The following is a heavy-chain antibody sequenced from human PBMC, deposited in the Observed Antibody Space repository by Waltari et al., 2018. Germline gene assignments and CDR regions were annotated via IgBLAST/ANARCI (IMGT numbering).Heavy chain of an antibody. J-gene: IGHJ4*02. V-gene: IGHV3-53*01. CDR1: GLIVPTPT. D-gene: IGHD1-26*01. CDR3: ARRSGSFLDH. CDR2: IYSGGDA. Sequence: EVQLVEYGGGLIQPGGSLRLSCAASGLIVPTPTMTWVRQAPGKGLEWVSLIYSGGDAYYTDSVMGRFIISRDISRNILYLQMNSLRVEDTAVYFCARRSGSFLDHWGQGTLVTVSS.